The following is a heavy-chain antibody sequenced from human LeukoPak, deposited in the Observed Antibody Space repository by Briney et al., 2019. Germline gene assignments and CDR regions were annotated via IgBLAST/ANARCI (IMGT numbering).Heavy chain of an antibody. CDR2: INWSGGST. Sequence: PGGSLRLSCAASGFTFDDYAMSWVRQAPGKGLEWVSGINWSGGSTGYADSVKSRFTISRDNAKNSLSLQMNSLRAEDTALYHCARGKSSSTGAQPDYWGQGTLVTVSS. V-gene: IGHV3-20*01. J-gene: IGHJ4*02. CDR3: ARGKSSSTGAQPDY. D-gene: IGHD2-2*01. CDR1: GFTFDDYA.